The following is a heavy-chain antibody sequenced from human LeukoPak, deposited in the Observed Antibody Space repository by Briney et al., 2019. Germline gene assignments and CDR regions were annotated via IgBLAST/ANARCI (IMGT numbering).Heavy chain of an antibody. CDR1: GFSLSDYW. D-gene: IGHD3-16*01. V-gene: IGHV3-74*01. Sequence: GGSLRLSCVGSGFSLSDYWMHWVRQTPGKGLMWVSRITSDGSTTWYADSVKGRFTVSRDNARNTLFLEMNSLRDEDTAVYYCAGDYIWGRLFWGQGTLVTVSS. CDR2: ITSDGSTT. CDR3: AGDYIWGRLF. J-gene: IGHJ4*01.